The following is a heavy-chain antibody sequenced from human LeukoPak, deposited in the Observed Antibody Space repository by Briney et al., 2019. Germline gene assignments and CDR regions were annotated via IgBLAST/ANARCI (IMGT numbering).Heavy chain of an antibody. D-gene: IGHD3-3*01. CDR3: ARGSGYYDFWSGYESRDWYFDL. CDR2: ISYDGSNK. J-gene: IGHJ2*01. CDR1: GFTFSSYA. V-gene: IGHV3-30-3*01. Sequence: GGSLRLSCAASGFTFSSYAMHWVRQAPGKGLEWVAVISYDGSNKYYADSVKGRFTISRDNSKNTLYLQMNSLRAEDTAVYYCARGSGYYDFWSGYESRDWYFDLWGRGTLVTVSS.